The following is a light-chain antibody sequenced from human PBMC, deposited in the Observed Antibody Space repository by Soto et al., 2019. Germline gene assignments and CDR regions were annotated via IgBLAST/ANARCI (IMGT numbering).Light chain of an antibody. CDR2: GAS. V-gene: IGKV3-15*01. CDR3: QQYNNWPPNT. CDR1: QNVINN. Sequence: EIVMTQSPATLSVSPGEGATLSCRASQNVINNVAGYQQKPGQAPRLLIYGASTRATGIPDRFSGSGSGTEFTLSISSLQSEDFAVYYCQQYNNWPPNTFGQGTKVEIK. J-gene: IGKJ2*01.